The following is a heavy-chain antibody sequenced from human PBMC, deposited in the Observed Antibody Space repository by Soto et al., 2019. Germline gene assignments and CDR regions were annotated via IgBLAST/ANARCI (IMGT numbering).Heavy chain of an antibody. CDR2: IIPILGIA. V-gene: IGHV1-69*02. J-gene: IGHJ6*03. Sequence: SVKVSCKASGGTFSSYTISWVRQAPGQGLEWMGRIIPILGIANYAQKFQGRVTITADKSTSTAYMELSSLRSEDTAVYYCARARMVYATYYYMDVWGKGTTVTVSS. CDR3: ARARMVYATYYYMDV. D-gene: IGHD2-8*01. CDR1: GGTFSSYT.